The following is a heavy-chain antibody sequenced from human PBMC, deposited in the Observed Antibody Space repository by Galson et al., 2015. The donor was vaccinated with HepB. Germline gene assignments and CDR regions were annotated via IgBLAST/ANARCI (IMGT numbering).Heavy chain of an antibody. CDR3: ARGLPGIAVAAHRPLCDY. V-gene: IGHV3-30*19. Sequence: SLRLSCAVSGFIFRTYDMHWVRQAPGKGLEWVAVISYDGTNKYYADSVKGRFTISRDNSKNTLYLQMNSLIAEDTAVYYCARGLPGIAVAAHRPLCDYWGQGTLVTVSS. J-gene: IGHJ4*02. CDR2: ISYDGTNK. CDR1: GFIFRTYD. D-gene: IGHD6-19*01.